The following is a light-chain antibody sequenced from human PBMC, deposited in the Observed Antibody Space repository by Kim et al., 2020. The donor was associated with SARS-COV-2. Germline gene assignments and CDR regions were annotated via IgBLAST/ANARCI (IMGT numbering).Light chain of an antibody. V-gene: IGKV3-20*01. CDR3: QQYGNSPRT. J-gene: IGKJ1*01. CDR2: GAS. CDR1: QSVSNNY. Sequence: SPGERATPSCRASQSVSNNYLAWYQQKPGQAPRLLIYGASSRAPGIPDRFSGSGSGTDFTLTISRLESEDFAMYYCQQYGNSPRTFGQGTKVDIK.